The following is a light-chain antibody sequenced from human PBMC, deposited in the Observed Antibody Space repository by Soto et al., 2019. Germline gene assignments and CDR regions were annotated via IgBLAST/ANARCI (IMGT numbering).Light chain of an antibody. J-gene: IGKJ1*01. CDR1: QTITSS. CDR3: QQYNNWPPRT. Sequence: IVMTQSPATLSVSPGERATLSCRASQTITSSLAWYQQKPGQAPRLLIYGASTRATGIPPGFSGSGSGTEFTLTITSLQPEDFAVYYCQQYNNWPPRTSGQGTKVDIK. V-gene: IGKV3-15*01. CDR2: GAS.